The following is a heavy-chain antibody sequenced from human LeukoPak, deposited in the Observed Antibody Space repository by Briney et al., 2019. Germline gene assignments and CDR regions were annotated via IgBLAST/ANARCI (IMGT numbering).Heavy chain of an antibody. CDR1: GGSISSYY. V-gene: IGHV4-59*01. CDR3: ARGKDAFDI. Sequence: ASETLSLTCTVSGGSISSYYWSWIRQPPEKGLEWIGYIYYSGSTNYNPSLKSRVTISVDTSKNQFSLKLSSVTAADTAVYYCARGKDAFDIWGQGTMVTVSS. CDR2: IYYSGST. J-gene: IGHJ3*02.